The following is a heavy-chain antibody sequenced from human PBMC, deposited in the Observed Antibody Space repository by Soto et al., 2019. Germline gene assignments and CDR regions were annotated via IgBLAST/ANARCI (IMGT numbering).Heavy chain of an antibody. D-gene: IGHD3-3*01. Sequence: GGSLRLSCAASGFTFSSYSMNWVRQAPGKGLEWVSSISSSSSYIYYADSVKGRFTISRDNAKNSLYLQMNSLRAEDTAVYYCARPANGLLRFLDLQHSHYYYGMDVWGQGTTVTVSS. V-gene: IGHV3-21*01. CDR2: ISSSSSYI. CDR3: ARPANGLLRFLDLQHSHYYYGMDV. CDR1: GFTFSSYS. J-gene: IGHJ6*02.